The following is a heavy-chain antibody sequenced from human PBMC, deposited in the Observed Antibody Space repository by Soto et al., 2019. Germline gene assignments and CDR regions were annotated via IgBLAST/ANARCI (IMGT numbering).Heavy chain of an antibody. J-gene: IGHJ4*02. V-gene: IGHV3-30*03. Sequence: QVQLVEAGGGVVQPGRSVRLSCEASGFPFTSYGMHWVREGPDKGLEWVAIISYDGSDKYYADSVKGRFTISRDNSKNTLHLQMNSLGPEDTALYYCGGGQYYFDYRGQGTQVIVS. CDR3: GGGQYYFDY. D-gene: IGHD3-16*01. CDR1: GFPFTSYG. CDR2: ISYDGSDK.